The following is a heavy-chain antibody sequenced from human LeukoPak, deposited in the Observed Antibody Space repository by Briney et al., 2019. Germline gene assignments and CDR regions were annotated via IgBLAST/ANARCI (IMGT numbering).Heavy chain of an antibody. Sequence: GGSLRLSCAASGFTFTTYAMSWVRQAPGKGLEWVSAIGGSGGNTYYADSVKGRFTISRDNSKNTLYLQMNSLRAEDTAVYYCAKGVGYSYGSKFDYWGQGTLVTVSS. D-gene: IGHD5-18*01. J-gene: IGHJ4*02. CDR2: IGGSGGNT. CDR3: AKGVGYSYGSKFDY. V-gene: IGHV3-23*01. CDR1: GFTFTTYA.